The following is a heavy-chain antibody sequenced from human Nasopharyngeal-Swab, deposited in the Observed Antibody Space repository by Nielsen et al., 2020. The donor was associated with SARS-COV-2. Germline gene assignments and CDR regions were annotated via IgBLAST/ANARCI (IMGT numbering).Heavy chain of an antibody. CDR2: IYYSGVT. D-gene: IGHD5-12*01. CDR3: ASHFGYEGYFDY. V-gene: IGHV4-59*08. Sequence: SETLSLTCTVPGGPSSTYYWSWIRKPQGKGLEWIGYIYYSGVTKYNPSLTSRAIISIDTSKSQLSLKLNSMTAADTAVYYCASHFGYEGYFDYWGQGTLVTVSS. CDR1: GGPSSTYY. J-gene: IGHJ4*02.